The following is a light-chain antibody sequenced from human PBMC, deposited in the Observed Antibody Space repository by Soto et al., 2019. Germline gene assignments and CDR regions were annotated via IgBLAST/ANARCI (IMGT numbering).Light chain of an antibody. CDR1: SSDVGSYNL. J-gene: IGLJ1*01. Sequence: QSALTQPASVSGSPGQSITISCTGTSSDVGSYNLVSWYQQHPGKAPKLMIYEGSKRPSGVSNRFSGSKSGNTASLTISGHQAEDEADYYCCSYAGTSLYVFGTGTKLTVL. CDR3: CSYAGTSLYV. V-gene: IGLV2-23*01. CDR2: EGS.